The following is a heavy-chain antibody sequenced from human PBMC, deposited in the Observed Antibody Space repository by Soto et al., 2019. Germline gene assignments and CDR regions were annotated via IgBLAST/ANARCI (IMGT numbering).Heavy chain of an antibody. CDR1: GGTFNKYA. CDR3: GKGNSKWGTGDAFDI. Sequence: GGSRRLSCAASGGTFNKYALNGGRQAPGKGLEWVSSISGTGGSTFYAGSAKGRFTISRDNSKNTLFLQMTSLRAEDTAVYYCGKGNSKWGTGDAFDIWGQGTMVTVSS. D-gene: IGHD7-27*01. V-gene: IGHV3-23*01. CDR2: ISGTGGST. J-gene: IGHJ3*02.